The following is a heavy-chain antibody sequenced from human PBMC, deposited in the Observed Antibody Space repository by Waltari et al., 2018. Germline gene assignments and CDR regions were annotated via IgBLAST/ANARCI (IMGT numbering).Heavy chain of an antibody. D-gene: IGHD4-17*01. J-gene: IGHJ4*02. CDR3: ARALTTPNDY. Sequence: EVQLVESGGGLVKPGGSLRLSCAASGFTIRAFGRSWVRQAPGKGFEWVPSTTIGNSPLYHADSVGGRFTVSIDNAKNSLYLQMNNLRAEDTAVYYCARALTTPNDYWGQGTLVTVSS. V-gene: IGHV3-21*03. CDR1: GFTIRAFG. CDR2: TTIGNSPL.